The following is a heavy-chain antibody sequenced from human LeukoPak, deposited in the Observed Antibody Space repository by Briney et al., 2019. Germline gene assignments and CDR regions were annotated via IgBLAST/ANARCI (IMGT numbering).Heavy chain of an antibody. Sequence: ASVKVSCKASGYTFISYVINWVRQAAGQGVEWLGWMNPNSGNTGYAQKFQGRVTMTRNTSISTAYMELSSRRSQDTAVYYLARKTLDDAFDIWGQGTMVTVSS. CDR3: ARKTLDDAFDI. J-gene: IGHJ3*02. CDR1: GYTFISYV. CDR2: MNPNSGNT. D-gene: IGHD3-16*01. V-gene: IGHV1-8*01.